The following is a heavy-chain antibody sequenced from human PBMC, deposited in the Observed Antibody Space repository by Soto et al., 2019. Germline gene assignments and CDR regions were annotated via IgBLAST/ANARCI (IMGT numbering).Heavy chain of an antibody. V-gene: IGHV4-34*01. CDR3: ARGRIGYDYYYYYMDV. J-gene: IGHJ6*03. D-gene: IGHD5-12*01. CDR1: GGSFSGYY. CDR2: INHSGST. Sequence: SETLSLTCAVYGGSFSGYYWSWIRQPPGKGLEWIGEINHSGSTNYNPSLKSRVTISVDTSKNQFSLKLSSVTAADTAVYYCARGRIGYDYYYYYMDVWGKGTTVTVSS.